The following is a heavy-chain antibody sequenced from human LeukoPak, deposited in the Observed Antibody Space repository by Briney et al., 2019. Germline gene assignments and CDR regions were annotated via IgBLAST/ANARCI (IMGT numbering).Heavy chain of an antibody. V-gene: IGHV1-2*02. CDR2: INPNSGGT. CDR3: AAERSSSGWYGDY. J-gene: IGHJ4*02. Sequence: ASVKLSCKASGYTFTGYYMHWVRQAPGQGLEWMGWINPNSGGTNSAQKFQGRVTMTRDTSISTAYMELSRLRSDDTAVYYCAAERSSSGWYGDYWGQGTLVTVSS. D-gene: IGHD6-19*01. CDR1: GYTFTGYY.